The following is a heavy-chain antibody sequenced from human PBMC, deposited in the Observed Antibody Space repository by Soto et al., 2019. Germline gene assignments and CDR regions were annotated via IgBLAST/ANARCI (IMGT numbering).Heavy chain of an antibody. J-gene: IGHJ6*02. V-gene: IGHV1-69*01. Sequence: QVQVVQSGVEVRRPGSSVKVSCKASGDTFKNCVISWVRQAPGQGLEWMGGIIPLFGTTYFAQRFQGRLTMTTDESTTTAYMELSRLRSEDTATYYCAAELGFGKLSVVWGQGTTVIVSS. CDR2: IIPLFGTT. D-gene: IGHD3-10*01. CDR3: AAELGFGKLSVV. CDR1: GDTFKNCV.